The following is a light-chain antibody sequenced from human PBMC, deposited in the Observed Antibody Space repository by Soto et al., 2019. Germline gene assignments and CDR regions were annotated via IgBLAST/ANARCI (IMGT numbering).Light chain of an antibody. CDR1: VLAKKF. V-gene: IGLV3-27*01. Sequence: SYELTQPSSVSVSPGQTARITCSGDVLAKKFARWFQQRPGQAPVLVIYKDTERPSGIPERFSGYSSGTTVTLTISGAQVEDEADYYCYSAADNMGVFGTGTKLTVL. CDR2: KDT. J-gene: IGLJ1*01. CDR3: YSAADNMGV.